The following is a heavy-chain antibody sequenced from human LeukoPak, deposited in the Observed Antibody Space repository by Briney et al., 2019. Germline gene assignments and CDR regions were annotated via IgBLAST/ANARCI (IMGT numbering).Heavy chain of an antibody. CDR1: HGSISSGF. V-gene: IGHV4-59*01. D-gene: IGHD2-2*01. J-gene: IGHJ4*02. CDR3: ARQAYCSGTTCNPFDY. CDR2: IYYSGST. Sequence: SETLSLTCTASHGSISSGFWSWIRQPPGKGLEWIGYIYYSGSTNYNPSLKSRVTISIDTSKSQFSLKLSSVSAADTAVYFCARQAYCSGTTCNPFDYWGQGTLVTVSA.